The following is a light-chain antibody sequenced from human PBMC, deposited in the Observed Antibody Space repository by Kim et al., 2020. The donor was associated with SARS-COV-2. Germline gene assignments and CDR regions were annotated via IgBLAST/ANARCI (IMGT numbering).Light chain of an antibody. CDR1: SLRDYY. CDR3: NSRDSSGNHEV. J-gene: IGLJ1*01. Sequence: LGQTVRITCQGDSLRDYYASWYQQKSGQAPVLVIYGKNNRPSGIPDRFSGSRSGNTASLTITGAQAEDEADYYCNSRDSSGNHEVFGTGTKVTVL. CDR2: GKN. V-gene: IGLV3-19*01.